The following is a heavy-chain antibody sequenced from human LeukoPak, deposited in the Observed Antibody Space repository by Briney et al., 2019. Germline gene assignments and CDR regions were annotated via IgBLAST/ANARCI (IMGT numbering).Heavy chain of an antibody. CDR2: ISGSGGST. J-gene: IGHJ4*02. V-gene: IGHV3-23*01. CDR1: GFTFSSYA. Sequence: GGSLRLSCAASGFTFSSYAMSWVRQAPGEGLEWVSAISGSGGSTYYADSVKGRFTISRDNSKNTLYLQMNSLRAEDTAVYYCAKGPYDIVVVVAAVFDYWGQGTLVTVSS. D-gene: IGHD2-15*01. CDR3: AKGPYDIVVVVAAVFDY.